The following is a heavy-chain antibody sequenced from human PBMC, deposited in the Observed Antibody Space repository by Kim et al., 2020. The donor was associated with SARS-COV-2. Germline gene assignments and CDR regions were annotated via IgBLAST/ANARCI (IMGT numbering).Heavy chain of an antibody. CDR2: FIPFFGKT. V-gene: IGHV1-69*13. D-gene: IGHD3-3*01. CDR1: GGTFSNYA. J-gene: IGHJ6*02. CDR3: ARDTIVVVVIPVRYYYGMDV. Sequence: SVKVSCKASGGTFSNYAINWVRQAPGQGLEWMGGFIPFFGKTNYAQKFQGRVTITADEFTSTAYMELSSLRSEDTGVYYCARDTIVVVVIPVRYYYGMDVWGQGTTVTVSS.